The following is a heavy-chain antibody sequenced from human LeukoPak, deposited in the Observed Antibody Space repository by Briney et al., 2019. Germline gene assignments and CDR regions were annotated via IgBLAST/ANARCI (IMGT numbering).Heavy chain of an antibody. CDR2: MNPSGST. CDR3: ARGRQDVTMIVVVMTAVSYYLDV. J-gene: IGHJ6*03. V-gene: IGHV4-34*01. Sequence: SETLSLTCAVYGGSFSGYYWTWIRQTPEKGLEWIGEMNPSGSTSCNPSLKSRVTISVDTSKNQFSLKLSSVTAADTAVYYCARGRQDVTMIVVVMTAVSYYLDVWAKGTTVTVS. D-gene: IGHD3-22*01. CDR1: GGSFSGYY.